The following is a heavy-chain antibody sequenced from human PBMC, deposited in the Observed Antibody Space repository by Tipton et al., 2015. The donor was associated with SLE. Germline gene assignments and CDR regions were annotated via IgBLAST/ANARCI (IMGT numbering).Heavy chain of an antibody. J-gene: IGHJ3*02. CDR2: ISGSGGST. Sequence: SLRLSCAAAGVTFSSYAMSWGRQVPGKGLEWVSAISGSGGSTYYTDSVKGRFTISRDNAKNTLYLQMNSLRAEDTAVYYCARGGPADILSPGAFDIWGQGTMVTVSS. D-gene: IGHD3-9*01. V-gene: IGHV3-23*01. CDR1: GVTFSSYA. CDR3: ARGGPADILSPGAFDI.